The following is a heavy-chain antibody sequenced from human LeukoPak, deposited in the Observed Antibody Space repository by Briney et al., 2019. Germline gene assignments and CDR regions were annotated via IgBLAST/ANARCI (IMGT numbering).Heavy chain of an antibody. V-gene: IGHV4-61*02. Sequence: SETLSLTCTVSGGSISSSSYYWGWIRQPAGKGLEWIGRNYTSGSTNYNPSLKSQVTISVDTSKNQFSLKMSSVTAADTAVYYCARVGGSTMVRGVSYYMDVWGKGTTVTISS. D-gene: IGHD3-10*01. CDR1: GGSISSSSYY. CDR2: NYTSGST. J-gene: IGHJ6*03. CDR3: ARVGGSTMVRGVSYYMDV.